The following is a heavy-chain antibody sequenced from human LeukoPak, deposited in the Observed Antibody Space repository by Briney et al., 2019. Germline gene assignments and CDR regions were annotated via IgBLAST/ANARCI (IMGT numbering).Heavy chain of an antibody. Sequence: GRSLRLSCAASGFTFISYGMHWVRLAPGKGLVWVAVTSFDGSTKYYGDFVKRRFTISRDNSKNTLYLQMNSLRPEDTAVYYCARGAEYDRDPYCHYGMDVWGQGTTVTVSS. J-gene: IGHJ6*02. CDR1: GFTFISYG. V-gene: IGHV3-30*03. D-gene: IGHD3-3*01. CDR2: TSFDGSTK. CDR3: ARGAEYDRDPYCHYGMDV.